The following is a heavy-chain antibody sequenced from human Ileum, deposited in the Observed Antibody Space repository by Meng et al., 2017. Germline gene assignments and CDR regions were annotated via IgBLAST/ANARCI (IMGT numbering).Heavy chain of an antibody. J-gene: IGHJ4*02. CDR1: GFTFADYA. D-gene: IGHD2-2*02. Sequence: QLLESGGGLVQPGGSLRLSCTGSGFTFADYAINWVRQAPGKGLEWVSAISGNGAAKLYPDSAKGRFTISRDNSKNSIYMEMYTLRVEDTAIYYCARWTYHYDFWGQGTLVTVSS. V-gene: IGHV3-23*01. CDR2: ISGNGAAK. CDR3: ARWTYHYDF.